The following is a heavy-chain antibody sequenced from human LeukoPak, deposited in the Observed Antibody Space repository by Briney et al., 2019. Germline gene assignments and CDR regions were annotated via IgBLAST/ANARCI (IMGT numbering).Heavy chain of an antibody. V-gene: IGHV3-64*02. Sequence: ETGGSLRLSCAASGFTFSNYAMHWVRQAPGKGLEYVSGISTNGGSTYYADSVKGRFTISRDNSKNTLFLQMGSLRAEDMAVYYCAKSRAKGSSATNPFDYWGQGTLVTVSS. J-gene: IGHJ4*02. CDR3: AKSRAKGSSATNPFDY. CDR2: ISTNGGST. CDR1: GFTFSNYA. D-gene: IGHD5-24*01.